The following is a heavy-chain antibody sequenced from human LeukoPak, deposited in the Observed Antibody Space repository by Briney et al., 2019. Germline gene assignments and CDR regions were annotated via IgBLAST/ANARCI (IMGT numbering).Heavy chain of an antibody. CDR1: GYTFTSYY. J-gene: IGHJ4*02. Sequence: ASVKVSCKASGYTFTSYYMHWVRQAPGQGLEWMGIINPSGGSTSYAQKFQGRVTMTRDTSTSTVYMELSSLRSEDTAVYYCARARSGYSSSWYPDYWGQGTLVTVSS. V-gene: IGHV1-46*01. D-gene: IGHD6-13*01. CDR3: ARARSGYSSSWYPDY. CDR2: INPSGGST.